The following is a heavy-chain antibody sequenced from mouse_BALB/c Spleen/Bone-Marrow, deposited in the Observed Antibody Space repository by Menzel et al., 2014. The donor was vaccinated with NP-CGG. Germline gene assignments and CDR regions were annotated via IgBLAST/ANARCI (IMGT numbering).Heavy chain of an antibody. Sequence: DVHLVESGGGLVKPGGSLKLSCAASGFTFSDYYMYWVRQTPEKRLEWVATISDGGSYTYYPDSVKGRFTISRDNAKNNLYLQMSSLKSEDTAMYYCARDRAAHYYGSSFYFDYWGQGTTLTVSS. V-gene: IGHV5-4*02. CDR1: GFTFSDYY. CDR3: ARDRAAHYYGSSFYFDY. J-gene: IGHJ2*01. D-gene: IGHD1-1*01. CDR2: ISDGGSYT.